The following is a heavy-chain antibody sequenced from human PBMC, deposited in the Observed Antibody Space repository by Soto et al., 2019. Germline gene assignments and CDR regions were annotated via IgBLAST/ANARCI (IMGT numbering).Heavy chain of an antibody. CDR3: GGGGGPGCSGGSCFDFAP. D-gene: IGHD2-15*01. V-gene: IGHV4-31*03. Sequence: QVQLQESGPGLVKPSQTLSLTCTVSGGSISSGGYYWSWIRQHPGKGLEWIGYIYYSGSTYYNPSLKSRVTISVNTSKNQFSLKLGSVTAADTAVYYWGGGGGPGCSGGSCFDFAPWGQGTLVTVSS. J-gene: IGHJ5*02. CDR1: GGSISSGGYY. CDR2: IYYSGST.